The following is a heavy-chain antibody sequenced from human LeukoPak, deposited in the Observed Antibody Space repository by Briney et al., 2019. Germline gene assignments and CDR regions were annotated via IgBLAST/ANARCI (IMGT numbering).Heavy chain of an antibody. J-gene: IGHJ4*02. CDR3: ARASSGWAVDLYYFDH. V-gene: IGHV3-21*01. D-gene: IGHD6-19*01. Sequence: GGSLRLSCAASGFTFSSYSMNWVRQAPGKGLEWVSSISSTSSYIYYPDSVKGRFTISRDNSRSSLYLQMNSLRAEDTAVYYCARASSGWAVDLYYFDHWGQGTLVTVSS. CDR2: ISSTSSYI. CDR1: GFTFSSYS.